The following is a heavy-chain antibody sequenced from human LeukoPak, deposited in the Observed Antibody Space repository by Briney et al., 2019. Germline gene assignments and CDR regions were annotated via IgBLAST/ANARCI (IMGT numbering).Heavy chain of an antibody. V-gene: IGHV3-48*03. D-gene: IGHD2-2*02. CDR2: ISSSGSDI. J-gene: IGHJ4*02. Sequence: GGSLRLSCAASGFTFSNYEMHWVRQAPGKGLEWVSYISSSGSDIYYADSVKGRFTISRDDAKNSLFLQLNSLRADDTAVYYCARDAACTTSSCYKQIDSWGQGTLVTVSS. CDR1: GFTFSNYE. CDR3: ARDAACTTSSCYKQIDS.